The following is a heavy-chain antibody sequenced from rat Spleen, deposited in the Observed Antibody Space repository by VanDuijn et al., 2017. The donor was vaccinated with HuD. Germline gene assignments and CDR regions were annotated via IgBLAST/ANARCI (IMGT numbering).Heavy chain of an antibody. J-gene: IGHJ4*01. CDR3: TRGYVMDA. CDR2: ISTGGDNT. CDR1: GFTFNKYD. Sequence: EVQLVESGGGSVQPGRSLKLSCAAPGFTFNKYDMAWVRQAPTKGLEWIASISTGGDNTYFRDSVKGRFTLSRDNAKNTQSLQMDSLRSEDTAIYYCTRGYVMDAWGQGASVTVSS. V-gene: IGHV5S13*01.